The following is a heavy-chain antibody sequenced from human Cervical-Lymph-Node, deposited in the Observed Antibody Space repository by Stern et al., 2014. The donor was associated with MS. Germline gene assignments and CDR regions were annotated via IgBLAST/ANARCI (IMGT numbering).Heavy chain of an antibody. CDR3: ARGGYFDSSGYLSY. CDR2: INAGNGKT. J-gene: IGHJ4*02. CDR1: GYTFTSYG. D-gene: IGHD3-22*01. V-gene: IGHV1-3*01. Sequence: QDQLVQSGAEVKKPGASVKVSCKASGYTFTSYGMNWVRQAPGQRLEWLGWINAGNGKTKYSPKFQGRVTITRDTSANTAYMELSSLRSEDTAVYYCARGGYFDSSGYLSYWGQGTLVTVSS.